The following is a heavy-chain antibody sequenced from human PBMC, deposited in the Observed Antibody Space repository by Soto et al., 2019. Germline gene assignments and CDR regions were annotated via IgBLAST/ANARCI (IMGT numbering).Heavy chain of an antibody. V-gene: IGHV3-48*02. Sequence: EVQLVESGGGLVQPGGSLRLSCAASGFTFSSYSMNWVRQAPGKGLEWVSYISSSSSTIYYADSVKGRFTISRHNAKNSLYLQMNSLRDEDTAVYYCARVIGQWYYDSSGYGYFDYWGQGTLVTVSS. J-gene: IGHJ4*02. CDR3: ARVIGQWYYDSSGYGYFDY. CDR2: ISSSSSTI. CDR1: GFTFSSYS. D-gene: IGHD3-22*01.